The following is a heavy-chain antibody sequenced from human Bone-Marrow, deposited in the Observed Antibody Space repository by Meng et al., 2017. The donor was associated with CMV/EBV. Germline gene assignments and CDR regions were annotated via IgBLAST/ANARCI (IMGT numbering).Heavy chain of an antibody. CDR2: ISSSGSTI. CDR1: GFTFSSYE. J-gene: IGHJ4*02. D-gene: IGHD6-13*01. CDR3: ARDLFKQQLIPFDY. V-gene: IGHV3-48*03. Sequence: GGSLRLSCAASGFTFSSYEMNWVRQAPGKGLEWVSYISSSGSTIYYADSVKGRFTISRDNAKNSLYLQMNSLRAEDTAVYYCARDLFKQQLIPFDYWGQGTLVTVSS.